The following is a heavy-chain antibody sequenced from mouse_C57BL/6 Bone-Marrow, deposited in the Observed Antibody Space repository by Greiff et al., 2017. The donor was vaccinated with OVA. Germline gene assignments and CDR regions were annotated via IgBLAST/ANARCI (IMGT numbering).Heavy chain of an antibody. CDR3: ARLDYYGPWFAY. J-gene: IGHJ3*01. CDR1: GFTFSSYA. V-gene: IGHV5-4*01. Sequence: EVQGVESGGGLVKPGGSLKLSCAASGFTFSSYAMSWVRQTPEKRLEWVATISDGGSYTYYPDNVKGRFTISRDNAKNNLYLQMSHLKSEDTGMYYCARLDYYGPWFAYWGQGTLVTVSA. D-gene: IGHD1-1*01. CDR2: ISDGGSYT.